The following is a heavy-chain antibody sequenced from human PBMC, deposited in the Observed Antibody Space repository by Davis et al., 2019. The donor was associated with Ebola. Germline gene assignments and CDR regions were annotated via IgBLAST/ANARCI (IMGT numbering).Heavy chain of an antibody. CDR2: IYHSGTT. D-gene: IGHD5-12*01. CDR3: ARHGPYSGYDLGYDY. V-gene: IGHV4-38-2*02. CDR1: GFSIRSGYY. Sequence: SETLSLTCTVSGFSIRSGYYWGWIRQPPGKGLEWIGIIYHSGTTYYNPSLKSRVTISVDTSTNEFSLKLNSVTAADSAVYYCARHGPYSGYDLGYDYWGQGTLVTVSS. J-gene: IGHJ4*02.